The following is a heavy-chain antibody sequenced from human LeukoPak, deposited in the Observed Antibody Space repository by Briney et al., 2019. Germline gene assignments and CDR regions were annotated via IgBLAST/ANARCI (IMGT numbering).Heavy chain of an antibody. Sequence: PGGSLRLSCAASGFTFGSFAMGWVRQAPGRGREWVSAISGSGGSTYYADSVKGRFTISRDNSKNTLYLQMNSLRAEDTAVYYCATYSSLNRREFQYWGQGTLLTVSS. CDR2: ISGSGGST. J-gene: IGHJ1*01. CDR1: GFTFGSFA. CDR3: ATYSSLNRREFQY. D-gene: IGHD3-22*01. V-gene: IGHV3-23*01.